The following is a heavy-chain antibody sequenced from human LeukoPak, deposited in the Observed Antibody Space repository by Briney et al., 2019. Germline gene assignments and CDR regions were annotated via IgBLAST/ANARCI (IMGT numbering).Heavy chain of an antibody. CDR2: INSDGSST. J-gene: IGHJ4*02. CDR3: ARAPRYSSGWYFDY. Sequence: GGSLRLSCAASGFTFSSYWMHWVRQAPGEGLVWVSRINSDGSSTSYADSAKGRVTISRDNAKNTLYLQMNSLRAEDTAVYYCARAPRYSSGWYFDYWGQGTPVTVSS. CDR1: GFTFSSYW. D-gene: IGHD6-19*01. V-gene: IGHV3-74*01.